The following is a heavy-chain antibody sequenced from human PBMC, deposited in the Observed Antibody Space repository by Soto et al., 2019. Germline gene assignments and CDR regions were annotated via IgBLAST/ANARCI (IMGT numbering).Heavy chain of an antibody. CDR1: GFSFSSHS. CDR2: ISSSGSTI. J-gene: IGHJ4*02. V-gene: IGHV3-48*02. D-gene: IGHD2-21*01. Sequence: EVQLVESGGGLVQPGGSLRLSCAASGFSFSSHSMKWVRQAPGKGLEWVSYISSSGSTIYYADSVKGRFTISRDNAKNSLYLQMNSLRDDDTAVYYCARGRGYCGGTNCYLDYWGQGALVPVSS. CDR3: ARGRGYCGGTNCYLDY.